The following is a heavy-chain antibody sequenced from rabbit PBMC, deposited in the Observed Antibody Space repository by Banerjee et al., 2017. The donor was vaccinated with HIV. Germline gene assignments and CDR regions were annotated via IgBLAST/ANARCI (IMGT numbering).Heavy chain of an antibody. CDR2: IGTSSGNT. V-gene: IGHV1S45*01. Sequence: QEQLEESGGDLVKPGASLTLTCTASGFDLSSSYCMCWVRQAPGKGLEWIACIGTSSGNTYYASWVNGRFTISKTSSTTVTLQMTSLTDADTATYFCGRDRGVGYDLNLWGPGTLVTVS. CDR3: GRDRGVGYDLNL. CDR1: GFDLSSSYC. D-gene: IGHD6-1*01. J-gene: IGHJ4*01.